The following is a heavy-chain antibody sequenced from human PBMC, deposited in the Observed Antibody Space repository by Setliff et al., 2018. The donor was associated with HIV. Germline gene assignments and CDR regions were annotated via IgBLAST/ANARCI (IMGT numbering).Heavy chain of an antibody. CDR2: IYYSGST. V-gene: IGHV4-59*12. CDR1: GGSISSSY. Sequence: SETLSLTCTVSGGSISSSYWSWIRQPPGKGLEWIGFIYYSGSTKYNPSLKSRLTMSVDTSNNKFSLKLNSVTAADTAVYYCARDRDRRDSTFVRFDYWGQGILVTV. J-gene: IGHJ4*02. D-gene: IGHD2-2*01. CDR3: ARDRDRRDSTFVRFDY.